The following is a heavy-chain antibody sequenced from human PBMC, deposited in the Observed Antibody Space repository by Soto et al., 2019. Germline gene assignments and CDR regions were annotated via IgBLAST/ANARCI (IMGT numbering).Heavy chain of an antibody. CDR3: ARTTVAMGDFDY. CDR1: GFSLSTSGVG. J-gene: IGHJ4*02. CDR2: IYWDDDK. V-gene: IGHV2-5*02. Sequence: QITLKESGPTLVKSTQTLTLTCTFSGFSLSTSGVGVGWIRQPPGKALEWLALIYWDDDKRYSPSLKSRLTITKDNSKNQVVLTMTNMDPVDTATFYCARTTVAMGDFDYWGQGTLVTVSS. D-gene: IGHD4-17*01.